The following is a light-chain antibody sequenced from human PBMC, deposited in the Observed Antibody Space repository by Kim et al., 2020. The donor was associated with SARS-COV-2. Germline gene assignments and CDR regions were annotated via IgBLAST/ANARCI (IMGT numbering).Light chain of an antibody. J-gene: IGKJ2*01. V-gene: IGKV1-5*03. Sequence: DIQMTQSPSTLSASVGDSVTMTCRASQTISSRMAWYQQKPGKVPTLLIYEASTLESGVPSRFSGSRSGTEFTLTISSLQPDDFATYYCQQYKDYSATCGQGTKLEI. CDR2: EAS. CDR1: QTISSR. CDR3: QQYKDYSAT.